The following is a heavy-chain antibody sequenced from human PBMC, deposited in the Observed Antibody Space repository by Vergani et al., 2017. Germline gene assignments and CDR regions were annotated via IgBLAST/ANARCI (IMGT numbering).Heavy chain of an antibody. CDR1: GFTFDDYA. CDR2: ISWNSGSI. CDR3: ARDNGYGQMGDY. Sequence: EVQLVESGGGLVQPGRSLRLSCAASGFTFDDYAMHWAWQAPGKGLEWVSGISWNSGSIGYADSVKGRFTISRDNAKNSLYLQMNSLRAEDTAVYYCARDNGYGQMGDYWGQGTLVTVSS. J-gene: IGHJ4*02. D-gene: IGHD5-18*01. V-gene: IGHV3-9*01.